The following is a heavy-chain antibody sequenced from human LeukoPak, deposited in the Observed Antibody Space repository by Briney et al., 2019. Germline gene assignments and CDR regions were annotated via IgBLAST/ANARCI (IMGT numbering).Heavy chain of an antibody. D-gene: IGHD5-18*01. Sequence: ASVKVSCKASGGTFNNYAISWVRQAPGQGLEWMGRIVPILGIANYAQEFQGRLIITADKATSSAYMELSSLRSEDTAVCYCARDQGDNSYGYYAIWYAFDVWGQGTMVTVSS. CDR1: GGTFNNYA. V-gene: IGHV1-69*04. CDR3: ARDQGDNSYGYYAIWYAFDV. J-gene: IGHJ3*01. CDR2: IVPILGIA.